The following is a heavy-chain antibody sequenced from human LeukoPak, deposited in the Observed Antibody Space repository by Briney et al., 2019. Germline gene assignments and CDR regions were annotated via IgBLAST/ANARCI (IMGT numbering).Heavy chain of an antibody. CDR2: IYYSGST. J-gene: IGHJ6*03. CDR3: AREIDYSNYYYYMDV. Sequence: PSQTLSLTCTVSGGSISSGDYYWSWIRQPPGKGLEWIGYIYYSGSTYYNPSLKSRVTISVDTSKNQFSLKLSSVTAADTAVYYCAREIDYSNYYYYMDVWGKGTTVTVSS. D-gene: IGHD4-11*01. CDR1: GGSISSGDYY. V-gene: IGHV4-30-4*08.